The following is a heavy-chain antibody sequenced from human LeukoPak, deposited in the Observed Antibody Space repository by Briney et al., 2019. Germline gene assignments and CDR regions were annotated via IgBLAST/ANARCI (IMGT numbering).Heavy chain of an antibody. CDR1: GGSFSNYY. CDR2: INHSGST. J-gene: IGHJ2*01. CDR3: ARDVNWYFDL. V-gene: IGHV4-34*01. Sequence: PSETLSLTCAVSGGSFSNYYWNWIRQPPGKGLEWIGEINHSGSTNYNPSLKSRVTISVDTSKNQFSLKLSSVTAADTAVYYCARDVNWYFDLWGRGTLVTVSS.